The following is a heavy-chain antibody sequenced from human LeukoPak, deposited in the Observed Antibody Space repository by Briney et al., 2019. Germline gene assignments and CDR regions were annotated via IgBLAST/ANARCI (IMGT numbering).Heavy chain of an antibody. D-gene: IGHD3-10*01. J-gene: IGHJ4*02. CDR2: ISRGGDSP. CDR3: AKEVYGSGPYYLDY. CDR1: GFTFSSYA. Sequence: PGGSLRLSCAASGFTFSSYAMSWVRQAPGKGLQWVSAISRGGDSPYYADSVKGRFTISRDNSRNTLYLQMNSLRAEDTAIYYCAKEVYGSGPYYLDYWGQGTLVTLSS. V-gene: IGHV3-23*01.